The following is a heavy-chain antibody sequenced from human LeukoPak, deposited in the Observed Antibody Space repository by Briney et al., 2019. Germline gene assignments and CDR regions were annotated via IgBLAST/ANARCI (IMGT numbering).Heavy chain of an antibody. CDR3: ARASRLLSYYYYGMDV. CDR2: IYYSGST. J-gene: IGHJ6*02. V-gene: IGHV4-30-4*01. Sequence: PSETLSLTCTVSGGSISSGDYYWSWIRQPPGKGLEWIGYIYYSGSTYYNPSLKSRVTISVDTSKNQFSLKLSSVTAADTAVYYCARASRLLSYYYYGMDVWGQGTTVTVSS. D-gene: IGHD2-21*02. CDR1: GGSISSGDYY.